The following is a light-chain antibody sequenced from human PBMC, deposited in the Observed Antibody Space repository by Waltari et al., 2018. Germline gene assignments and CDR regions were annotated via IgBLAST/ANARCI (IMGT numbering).Light chain of an antibody. Sequence: EIVMTQSPATLSVSPGERATFSCRASQSVKTNLAWYQQKPGQAPRLLMYDASTRATGIPARFSGSGSGTEFTLTISSLQSEDFAVYYCQQYNSWPPLTFGGGTKVEIK. CDR2: DAS. CDR1: QSVKTN. CDR3: QQYNSWPPLT. V-gene: IGKV3-15*01. J-gene: IGKJ4*01.